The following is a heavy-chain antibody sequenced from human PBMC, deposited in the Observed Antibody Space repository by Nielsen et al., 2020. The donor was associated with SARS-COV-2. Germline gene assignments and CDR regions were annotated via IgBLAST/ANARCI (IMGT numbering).Heavy chain of an antibody. CDR3: AKAGVMSTYGGNVDYFES. Sequence: GESLKISCVGSGFTFSSYGMTWFRQAPGKGLEWVANIKHDGSEKYYVDSVKGRFTISRDSSRNTLYLYMNSLRAEDTAVYYCAKAGVMSTYGGNVDYFESWGQGTLVTVSS. J-gene: IGHJ4*02. V-gene: IGHV3-7*01. D-gene: IGHD3-16*01. CDR1: GFTFSSYG. CDR2: IKHDGSEK.